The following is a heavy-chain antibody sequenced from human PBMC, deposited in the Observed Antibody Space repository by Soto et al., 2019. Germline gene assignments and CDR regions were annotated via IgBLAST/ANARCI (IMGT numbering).Heavy chain of an antibody. Sequence: GGSLRLSCAAPGFSFNNAWMSWVRQAPGKGLEWVGRIKIKTDGGTTDYAAPVKGRFTISIDDSKNTLYLQMNSLKIEYTAVYYCTTDLKAVAGPFDYWGQGTLVTVSS. D-gene: IGHD6-19*01. CDR2: IKIKTDGGTT. CDR3: TTDLKAVAGPFDY. V-gene: IGHV3-15*01. CDR1: GFSFNNAW. J-gene: IGHJ4*02.